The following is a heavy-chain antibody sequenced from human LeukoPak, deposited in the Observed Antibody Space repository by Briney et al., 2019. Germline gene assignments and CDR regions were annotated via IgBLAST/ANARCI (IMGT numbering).Heavy chain of an antibody. CDR1: GYTFTSYD. D-gene: IGHD6-19*01. V-gene: IGHV1-18*01. Sequence: ASVKVSCKASGYTFTSYDINWVRQATGQGLEWMGWISAYNGNTNYAQKLQGRVTMTTDTSTSTAYMELRSLRSDDTAVYYCARMTSSGWYAAGYYFDYWGQGTLVTVSS. J-gene: IGHJ4*02. CDR2: ISAYNGNT. CDR3: ARMTSSGWYAAGYYFDY.